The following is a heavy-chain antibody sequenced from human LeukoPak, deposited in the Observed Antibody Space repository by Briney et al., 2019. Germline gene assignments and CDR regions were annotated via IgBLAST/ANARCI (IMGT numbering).Heavy chain of an antibody. CDR2: ISSSGSTI. V-gene: IGHV3-11*01. D-gene: IGHD6-19*01. CDR3: ARGQQWLVRAFPDY. Sequence: PGGSLRLSCAASGFTFSDYYMSWIRQAPGKGLEWVSYISSSGSTIYYADSVKGRFTISRGNAKNSLYLQMNSLRAEDTAVYYCARGQQWLVRAFPDYWGQGTLVTVSS. CDR1: GFTFSDYY. J-gene: IGHJ4*02.